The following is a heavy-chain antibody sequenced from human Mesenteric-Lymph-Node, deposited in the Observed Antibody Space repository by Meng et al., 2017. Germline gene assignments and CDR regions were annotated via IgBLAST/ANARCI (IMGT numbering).Heavy chain of an antibody. CDR2: IYWDENK. CDR1: GFSLSTNGVG. CDR3: ARRVGYRDSGPQAFDL. J-gene: IGHJ4*02. Sequence: SGPTLVKPTETLTLTCTVSGFSLSTNGVGVGWIRQPPGKALEWLALIYWDENKCHSPSLKSRLVITRDTSKNQVVLTMTNMDPVDTATYYCARRVGYRDSGPQAFDLWGQGILVTVSS. D-gene: IGHD4-17*01. V-gene: IGHV2-5*02.